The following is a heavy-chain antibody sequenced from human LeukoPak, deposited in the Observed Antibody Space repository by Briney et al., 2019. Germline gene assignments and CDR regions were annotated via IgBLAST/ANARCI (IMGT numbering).Heavy chain of an antibody. Sequence: SETLSLTCTVSSDSIPSPYWSWIRQSPGKGLEWIAYISYTGSTRYNPSFKSRVTVSIDMSKNQFSLRLTSVTAADTAVYYCARHFTVGGNYYFGHEDQGTPVTVSS. J-gene: IGHJ4*02. V-gene: IGHV4-59*08. CDR1: SDSIPSPY. CDR2: ISYTGST. CDR3: ARHFTVGGNYYFGH. D-gene: IGHD3-10*01.